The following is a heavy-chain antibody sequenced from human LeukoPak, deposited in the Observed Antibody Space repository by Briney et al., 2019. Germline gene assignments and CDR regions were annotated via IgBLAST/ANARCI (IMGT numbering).Heavy chain of an antibody. D-gene: IGHD6-13*01. Sequence: GGSLRLSCAASGFRFDDYGMHWVRQAPGKGLEWVSGISWDSAAIGYADSVRGRFTLSRDNAKNSLFLQMSSLRVEDTPLYYCTKRARMGIAAAGDGFHIWGQGTMVTVSS. J-gene: IGHJ3*02. V-gene: IGHV3-9*01. CDR1: GFRFDDYG. CDR2: ISWDSAAI. CDR3: TKRARMGIAAAGDGFHI.